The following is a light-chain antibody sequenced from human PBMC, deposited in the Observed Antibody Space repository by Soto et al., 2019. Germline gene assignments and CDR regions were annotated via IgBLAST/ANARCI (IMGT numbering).Light chain of an antibody. J-gene: IGLJ1*01. CDR3: CTDAGTYKV. CDR1: SIDVGAYNY. CDR2: HVS. Sequence: QSALTQPRSVSGSPGQSVTISCTGTSIDVGAYNYVSWYQQHPGKAPKLMIYHVSKRPSGVPDRFSGSKSGNAASLTISGLQAEDEADYYCCTDAGTYKVFGTGTKLTVL. V-gene: IGLV2-11*01.